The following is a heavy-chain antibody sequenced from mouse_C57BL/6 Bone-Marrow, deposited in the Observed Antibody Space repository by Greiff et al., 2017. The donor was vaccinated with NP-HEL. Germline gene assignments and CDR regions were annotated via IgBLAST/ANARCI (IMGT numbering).Heavy chain of an antibody. V-gene: IGHV1-7*01. CDR3: GWGYVWYFDV. J-gene: IGHJ1*03. CDR1: GYTFTSYW. D-gene: IGHD2-2*01. Sequence: VQLVESGAELAKPGASVKLSCKASGYTFTSYWMHWVKQRPGQGLEWIGYINPSSGYTKYNQKFKDKATLTADKSSSTAYMQLSSLTYEDSAVYYCGWGYVWYFDVWGTGTTVTVSS. CDR2: INPSSGYT.